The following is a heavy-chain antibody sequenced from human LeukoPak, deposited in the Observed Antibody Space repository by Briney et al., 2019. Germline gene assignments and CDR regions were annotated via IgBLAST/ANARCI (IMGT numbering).Heavy chain of an antibody. CDR2: ISGSGGST. CDR3: AKDPRYNKLSHCSGGSCYSNY. Sequence: GGSLRLSCAASGFTFSSYAMSWVRQAPGKGLEWVSAISGSGGSTYYADSVKGRFTISRDNSKNTLYLQMNSLRAEDTAVYYCAKDPRYNKLSHCSGGSCYSNYWGQGTLVTVSS. V-gene: IGHV3-23*01. D-gene: IGHD2-15*01. J-gene: IGHJ4*02. CDR1: GFTFSSYA.